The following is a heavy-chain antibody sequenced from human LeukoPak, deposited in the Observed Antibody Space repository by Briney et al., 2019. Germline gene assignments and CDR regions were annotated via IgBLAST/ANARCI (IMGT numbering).Heavy chain of an antibody. CDR1: GFTFSSYA. CDR3: ARVKGEGAHFDY. D-gene: IGHD1-26*01. CDR2: IRRSGDRT. V-gene: IGHV3-23*01. Sequence: GGSLRLSCAASGFTFSSYAMSWGRQAPGKGLGWVSAIRRSGDRTDYADSMKGRVTISRDKSKSTLYLQLNSLRDDDTAFYHCARVKGEGAHFDYWGQGTLVTVSS. J-gene: IGHJ4*02.